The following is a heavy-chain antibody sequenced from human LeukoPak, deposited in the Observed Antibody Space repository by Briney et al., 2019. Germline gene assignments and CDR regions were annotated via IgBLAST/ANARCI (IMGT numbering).Heavy chain of an antibody. D-gene: IGHD3-22*01. J-gene: IGHJ3*02. CDR1: GFIFSSYE. CDR3: ARQYYHDTSGYDAFDI. CDR2: ISSSGSSI. Sequence: GGSLRLSCAASGFIFSSYELNWVRQTPGKGLEWVTYISSSGSSIYYADSVKGRFPISRDNAKNSLCLQMNSLRAEDTAVYYCARQYYHDTSGYDAFDIWGQGTMVTVSS. V-gene: IGHV3-48*03.